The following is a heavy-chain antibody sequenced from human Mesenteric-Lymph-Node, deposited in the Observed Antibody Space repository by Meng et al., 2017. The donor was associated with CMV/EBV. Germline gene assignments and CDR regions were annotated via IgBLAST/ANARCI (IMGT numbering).Heavy chain of an antibody. CDR1: GYAFTAYY. D-gene: IGHD3-16*01. CDR3: AADILRITAGDY. CDR2: INPRTGGT. Sequence: KTAGYAFTAYYIRWVRQAPGQGLEWMGDINPRTGGTDLAQRFQGSVTLTRDTSITTAYMEVRNLRSDDTAVYYCAADILRITAGDYWGQGTLVTVSS. J-gene: IGHJ4*02. V-gene: IGHV1-2*02.